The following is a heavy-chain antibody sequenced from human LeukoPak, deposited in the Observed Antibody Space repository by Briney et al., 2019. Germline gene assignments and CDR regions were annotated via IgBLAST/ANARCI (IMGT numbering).Heavy chain of an antibody. J-gene: IGHJ4*02. CDR2: ISGSGGST. V-gene: IGHV3-23*01. CDR3: AAGYTTGWYVRYFDY. Sequence: PGGSLRLSCVASGFTLSNYAMSWVRQAPGKGLEWVSSISGSGGSTYQAENVKGRFTLSRDNSKNTLYLQMNSLRDEDTAIYYCAAGYTTGWYVRYFDYWGQGTLVTVSS. CDR1: GFTLSNYA. D-gene: IGHD6-19*01.